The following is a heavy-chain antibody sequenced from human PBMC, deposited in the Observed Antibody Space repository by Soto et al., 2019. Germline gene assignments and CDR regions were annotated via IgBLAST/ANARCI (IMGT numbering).Heavy chain of an antibody. J-gene: IGHJ6*03. CDR2: IRAYNGNT. Sequence: ASVKVSCKASGYTFSSFAINWVRQAPGQGLEWMGWIRAYNGNTNCAQKLQGRVTMTTDTSTSTAYMELRSLISDDTAVYYCARGYYYGAEYYMDVWGKGTTVTVSS. D-gene: IGHD3-10*01. V-gene: IGHV1-18*01. CDR3: ARGYYYGAEYYMDV. CDR1: GYTFSSFA.